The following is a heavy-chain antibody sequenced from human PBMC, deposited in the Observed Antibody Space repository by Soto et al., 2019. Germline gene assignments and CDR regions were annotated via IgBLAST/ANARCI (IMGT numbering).Heavy chain of an antibody. CDR1: GYTFTSYG. D-gene: IGHD3-9*01. V-gene: IGHV1-18*01. CDR3: ARVLGILTKYGMDV. Sequence: ASVKVSCKASGYTFTSYGISWVRQAPGQGPEWMGWISAYNGNTNYAQKLQGRVTMTTDTSTSTAYMELRSLRSDDTAVYYCARVLGILTKYGMDVWGQGTTVTVSS. CDR2: ISAYNGNT. J-gene: IGHJ6*02.